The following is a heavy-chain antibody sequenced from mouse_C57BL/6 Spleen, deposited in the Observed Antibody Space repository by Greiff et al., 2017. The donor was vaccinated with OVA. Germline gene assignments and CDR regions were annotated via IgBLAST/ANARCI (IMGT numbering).Heavy chain of an antibody. J-gene: IGHJ4*01. V-gene: IGHV5-4*01. Sequence: EVKLMESGGGLVKPGGSLKLSCAASGFTFSSYAMSWVRQTPEKRLEWVATISDGGSYTYYPDNVKGRFTISRDNAKNNLYLQMSHLKSEDTAMYYCARDQGVTASYAMDYWGQGTSVTVSS. CDR2: ISDGGSYT. CDR3: ARDQGVTASYAMDY. CDR1: GFTFSSYA. D-gene: IGHD2-5*01.